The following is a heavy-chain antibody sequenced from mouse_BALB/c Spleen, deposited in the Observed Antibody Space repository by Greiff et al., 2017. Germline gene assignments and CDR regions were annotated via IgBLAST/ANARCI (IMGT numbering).Heavy chain of an antibody. CDR1: GYSITSGYY. CDR2: ISYDGSN. Sequence: EVQLQESGPGLVKPSQSLSLTCSVTGYSITSGYYWNWIRQFPGNKLEWMGYISYDGSNNYNPSLKNRISITRDTSKNQFFLKLNSVTTEDTATYYCARVAYGPFDYWGQGTTLTVSS. D-gene: IGHD1-1*01. CDR3: ARVAYGPFDY. J-gene: IGHJ2*01. V-gene: IGHV3-6*02.